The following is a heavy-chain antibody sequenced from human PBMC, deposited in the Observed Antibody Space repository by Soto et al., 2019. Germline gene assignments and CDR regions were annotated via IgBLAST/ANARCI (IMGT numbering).Heavy chain of an antibody. J-gene: IGHJ4*02. CDR3: AMFLLLPTSTDY. CDR2: INAGNGNT. D-gene: IGHD2-15*01. Sequence: GASVKVSCKASGYTFTSYAMHWVRQAPGQRLEWMGWINAGNGNTKYSQKFQGRVTITRDTSANTAYMELSSLRSEDTAVYFCAMFLLLPTSTDYRGPRTLVTLSS. CDR1: GYTFTSYA. V-gene: IGHV1-3*01.